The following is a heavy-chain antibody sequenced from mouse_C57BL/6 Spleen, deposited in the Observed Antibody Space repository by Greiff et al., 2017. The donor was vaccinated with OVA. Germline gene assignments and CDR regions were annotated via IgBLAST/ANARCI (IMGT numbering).Heavy chain of an antibody. D-gene: IGHD1-1*01. Sequence: DVKLVESGGGLVKPGGSLKLSCAASGFTFSSYAMSWVRQTPEKRLEWVATISDGGSYTYYPDNVKGRVTISRDNAKNNLYLQMSHLKSEDTAMYYCARDYYGSSDGYFDVWGTGTTVTVSS. CDR1: GFTFSSYA. CDR3: ARDYYGSSDGYFDV. CDR2: ISDGGSYT. V-gene: IGHV5-4*03. J-gene: IGHJ1*03.